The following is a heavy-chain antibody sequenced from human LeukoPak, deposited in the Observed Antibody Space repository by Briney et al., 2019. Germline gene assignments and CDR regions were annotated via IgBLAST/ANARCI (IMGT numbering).Heavy chain of an antibody. J-gene: IGHJ4*02. D-gene: IGHD3-9*01. CDR2: IYYSGST. CDR3: ARSVGNYDILTGYQPEQTFDY. CDR1: GGSISSSSYY. V-gene: IGHV4-39*01. Sequence: SETLSLTCPVSGGSISSSSYYWGWIRQPPGKGLEWIGSIYYSGSTYYNPSLKSRVTISVDTSKNQFSLKLSSVTAADTAVYYCARSVGNYDILTGYQPEQTFDYWGQGTLVTVSS.